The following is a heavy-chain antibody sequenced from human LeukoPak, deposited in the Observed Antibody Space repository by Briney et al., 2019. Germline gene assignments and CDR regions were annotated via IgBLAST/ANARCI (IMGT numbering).Heavy chain of an antibody. CDR3: ARRDNLTGYKVDY. CDR2: INHSGST. CDR1: GGSFSGYY. V-gene: IGHV4-34*01. J-gene: IGHJ4*02. D-gene: IGHD3-9*01. Sequence: LETLSLTRAVYGGSFSGYYWSWIRQPPGKGLEWIGEINHSGSTNYNPSLKSRVTISVDTSKNQFSLKLSSVTAADTAVYYCARRDNLTGYKVDYWGQGTLVTVSS.